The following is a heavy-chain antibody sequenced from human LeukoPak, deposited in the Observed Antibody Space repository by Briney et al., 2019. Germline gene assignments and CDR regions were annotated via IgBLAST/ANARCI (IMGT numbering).Heavy chain of an antibody. V-gene: IGHV3-23*01. CDR3: AKTGQFDP. D-gene: IGHD1-14*01. J-gene: IGHJ5*02. CDR1: GFTFSSYA. Sequence: PGGSLRLSCAASGFTFSSYAMSWVRQAPGKGLEWVSTIGASSGTTYYGDSVKGRFTISRDNSKNTLYLQMNSLRAEDTAVYYCAKTGQFDPWGQGTLVTVSS. CDR2: IGASSGTT.